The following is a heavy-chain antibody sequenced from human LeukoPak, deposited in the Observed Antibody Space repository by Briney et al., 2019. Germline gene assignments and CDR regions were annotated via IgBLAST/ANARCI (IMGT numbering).Heavy chain of an antibody. V-gene: IGHV3-66*01. J-gene: IGHJ4*02. Sequence: GGSLRLSCAASGFTVSSNYMSWVRQAPGRGLEWVSVIYSGGSTYYADSVKGRFTISRDNSKNTLFLQMNSLRAGDTAVYYRARGTVTMVDYWGQGTLVTVSS. CDR3: ARGTVTMVDY. D-gene: IGHD3-10*01. CDR1: GFTVSSNY. CDR2: IYSGGST.